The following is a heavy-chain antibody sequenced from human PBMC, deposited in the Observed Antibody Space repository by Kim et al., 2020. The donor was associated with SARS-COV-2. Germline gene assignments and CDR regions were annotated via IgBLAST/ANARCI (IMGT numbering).Heavy chain of an antibody. CDR3: ARDPVSRIAAASDY. D-gene: IGHD6-13*01. J-gene: IGHJ4*02. CDR2: IYSGGST. Sequence: GGSLRLSCAASGFTVSSNYMSWVRQAPGKGLEWVSVIYSGGSTYYADSVKGRFTISRDNSKNTLYLQMNSLRAEDTAVYYCARDPVSRIAAASDYWGQGTLVTVSS. CDR1: GFTVSSNY. V-gene: IGHV3-53*01.